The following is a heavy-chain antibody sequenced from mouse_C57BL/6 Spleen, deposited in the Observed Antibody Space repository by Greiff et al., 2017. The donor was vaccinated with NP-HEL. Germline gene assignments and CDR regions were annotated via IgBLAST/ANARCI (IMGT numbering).Heavy chain of an antibody. V-gene: IGHV1-61*01. CDR1: GYTFTSYW. CDR3: ARSKLSGYFDV. J-gene: IGHJ1*03. CDR2: IYPSDSET. D-gene: IGHD3-3*01. Sequence: VQLQQPGAELVRPGSSVKLSCKASGYTFTSYWMDWVKQRPGQGLEWIGNIYPSDSETHYNQKFKDKATLTVDKSSSTAYMQLSSLTSEDSAVYYCARSKLSGYFDVWGTGTTVTVSS.